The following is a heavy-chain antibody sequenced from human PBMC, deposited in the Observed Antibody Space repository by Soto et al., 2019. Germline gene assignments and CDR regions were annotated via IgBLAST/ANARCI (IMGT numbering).Heavy chain of an antibody. CDR1: GYTFTSYD. CDR3: ARGGRLAAAVDYYDSSGYLGY. V-gene: IGHV1-8*01. D-gene: IGHD3-22*01. Sequence: QVQLVQAGAEVKKPGASVKVSCKASGYTFTSYDINWVRQATGQGLEWMGGMNHYSGNTGYAQKFQGRVTMTRNTSISTAYMELSSLRSEDTAVYYCARGGRLAAAVDYYDSSGYLGYWGQGTLVTVSS. J-gene: IGHJ4*02. CDR2: MNHYSGNT.